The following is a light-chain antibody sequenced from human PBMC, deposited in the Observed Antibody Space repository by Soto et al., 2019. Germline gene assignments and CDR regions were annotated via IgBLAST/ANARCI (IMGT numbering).Light chain of an antibody. Sequence: QSVLTQPPSASGSPGQSVTISCTGTSSDVGAYNYVSWYQQYPGKAPKLMIYEVNKRPSGVPDRFSGSKSGKTASLTVSGLQPEDEADYHRTSYAGSNIWVFGGGTKVTVL. CDR3: TSYAGSNIWV. J-gene: IGLJ3*02. CDR2: EVN. CDR1: SSDVGAYNY. V-gene: IGLV2-8*01.